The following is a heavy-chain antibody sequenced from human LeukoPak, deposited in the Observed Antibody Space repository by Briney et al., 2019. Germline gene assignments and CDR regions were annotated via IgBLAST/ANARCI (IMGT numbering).Heavy chain of an antibody. CDR1: GYPFTGHY. D-gene: IGHD3-22*01. J-gene: IGHJ3*02. Sequence: ASVRVSCTSSGYPFTGHYMHWVRQAPGQGLEWMGRIKPITGDTNYAQKFQGRVSLTRDTSARTAYMDLSSLRFDDTAVYYCARDHTYYYGSSRYIDDAFDIWGQGTLVTVFS. CDR2: IKPITGDT. CDR3: ARDHTYYYGSSRYIDDAFDI. V-gene: IGHV1-2*06.